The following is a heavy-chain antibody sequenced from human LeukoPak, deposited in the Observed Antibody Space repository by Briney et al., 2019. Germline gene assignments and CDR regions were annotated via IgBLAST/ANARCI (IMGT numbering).Heavy chain of an antibody. D-gene: IGHD6-13*01. CDR3: ARLLSYSSSWY. Sequence: SETLSLTCTVSGGSITGSSYYWGWIRQPPGKGLEWIGSISYSGSTYYNPSLKSRVTISVDTSKNQFSPKLSSVTAADTAVYYCARLLSYSSSWYWGQGTLVTVSS. CDR2: ISYSGST. V-gene: IGHV4-39*01. J-gene: IGHJ4*02. CDR1: GGSITGSSYY.